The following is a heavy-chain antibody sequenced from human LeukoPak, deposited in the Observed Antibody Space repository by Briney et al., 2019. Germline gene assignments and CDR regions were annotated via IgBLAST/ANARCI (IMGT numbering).Heavy chain of an antibody. Sequence: ASVKVSCKASGYTFTSYYIHWVRQAPGQGLEWMGIINPSGGSTSYAQKFQGRVTMTRDTSTSTVYMELSSLRSEDTAVYYCARGLTPPWDSTDYHDWGQGTLVTVSS. CDR3: ARGLTPPWDSTDYHD. CDR2: INPSGGST. J-gene: IGHJ4*02. D-gene: IGHD5-12*01. V-gene: IGHV1-46*01. CDR1: GYTFTSYY.